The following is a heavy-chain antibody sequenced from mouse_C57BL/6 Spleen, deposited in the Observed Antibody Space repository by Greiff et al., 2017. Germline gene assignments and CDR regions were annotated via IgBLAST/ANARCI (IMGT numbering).Heavy chain of an antibody. D-gene: IGHD1-1*01. Sequence: QVQLQQPGTELVKPGASVKLSCKASGYTFTSYWMHWVKQRPGQGLEWIGNINPSNGGTNYNEKVKSKATLTVDKSSSTAYMQLSSLTSEDSAVYYCARSGVTTVVARYFDVWGTGTTVTVSS. CDR1: GYTFTSYW. CDR3: ARSGVTTVVARYFDV. CDR2: INPSNGGT. J-gene: IGHJ1*03. V-gene: IGHV1-53*01.